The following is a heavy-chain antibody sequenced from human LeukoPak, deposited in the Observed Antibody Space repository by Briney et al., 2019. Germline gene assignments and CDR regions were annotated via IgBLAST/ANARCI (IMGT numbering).Heavy chain of an antibody. Sequence: ASVKVSCKASGYTFTNYDINWVRQATGQGLEWMGWMNPNSGNTGYAQKFQGRVTITRNTSINTAYMELGSLRSEDTAVYYCARGYDSSGYYLYYFDYWGQGTLVTVSS. CDR1: GYTFTNYD. J-gene: IGHJ4*02. CDR3: ARGYDSSGYYLYYFDY. D-gene: IGHD3-22*01. V-gene: IGHV1-8*03. CDR2: MNPNSGNT.